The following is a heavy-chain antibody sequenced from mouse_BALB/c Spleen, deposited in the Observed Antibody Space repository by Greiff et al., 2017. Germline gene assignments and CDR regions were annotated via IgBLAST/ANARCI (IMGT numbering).Heavy chain of an antibody. J-gene: IGHJ4*01. CDR2: IYPGDGDT. CDR3: ARNGYYVGYAMDY. CDR1: GYAFSSSW. V-gene: IGHV1-82*01. D-gene: IGHD2-3*01. Sequence: QVQLQQSGPELVKPGASVKISCKASGYAFSSSWMNWVKQRPGQGLEWIGRIYPGDGDTNYNGKFKGKATLTADKSSSTAYMQLSSLTSVDSAVYFCARNGYYVGYAMDYWGQGTSVTVSS.